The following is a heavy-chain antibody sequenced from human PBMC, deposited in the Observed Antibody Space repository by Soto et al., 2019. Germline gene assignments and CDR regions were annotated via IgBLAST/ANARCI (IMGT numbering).Heavy chain of an antibody. D-gene: IGHD6-13*01. Sequence: SETLSLTCAVSGYSISSGFYWGWVRQPPGKGLEWIGSIYRSGTTYYNPSLKSRVTISADTSKNQFSLKLNSVTAADTAVYYCARGAAAGADYGMDVWGRGTKVTVS. CDR3: ARGAAAGADYGMDV. V-gene: IGHV4-38-2*01. CDR2: IYRSGTT. J-gene: IGHJ6*02. CDR1: GYSISSGFY.